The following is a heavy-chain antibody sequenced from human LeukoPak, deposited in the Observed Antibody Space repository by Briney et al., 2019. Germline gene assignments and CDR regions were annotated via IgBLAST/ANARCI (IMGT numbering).Heavy chain of an antibody. J-gene: IGHJ4*02. CDR2: IRCDGSNK. V-gene: IGHV3-30*02. Sequence: GGSLRLSCAASGFTFSSYGMHWVRQAPGKGLEWVAFIRCDGSNKYYADSVKGRFTISRDNSKNTLYLQMNSLRAEDTAVYYCAKPRYYYDSSGPPDYWGQGTLVTVSS. CDR3: AKPRYYYDSSGPPDY. CDR1: GFTFSSYG. D-gene: IGHD3-22*01.